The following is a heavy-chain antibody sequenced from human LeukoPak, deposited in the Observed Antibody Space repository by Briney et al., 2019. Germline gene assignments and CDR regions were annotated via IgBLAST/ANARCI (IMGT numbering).Heavy chain of an antibody. V-gene: IGHV4-39*07. CDR3: ARSTTVTPEEFS. D-gene: IGHD4-17*01. CDR1: GGSISSSSYY. Sequence: PSETLSLTCTVSGGSISSSSYYWGWIRQPPGKGLEWIGSIYYSGSTNYNPSLKSRVTISVDTSKNQFSLKLSSVTAADTAVYYCARSTTVTPEEFSWGQGTLVTVSS. J-gene: IGHJ5*02. CDR2: IYYSGST.